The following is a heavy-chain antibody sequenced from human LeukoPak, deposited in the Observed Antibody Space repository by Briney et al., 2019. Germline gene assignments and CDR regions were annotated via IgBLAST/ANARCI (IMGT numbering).Heavy chain of an antibody. CDR2: INPSGGST. CDR3: ARGERSSTVRYYYYYYMDV. D-gene: IGHD2-2*01. V-gene: IGHV1-46*01. J-gene: IGHJ6*03. CDR1: GYTFTSYY. Sequence: ASVKVSCKASGYTFTSYYMHWVPQAPGQGLEWMGIINPSGGSTSYAQKFQGRVTMTRDMSTSTVYMELSSLRSEDTAVYYCARGERSSTVRYYYYYYMDVWGKGTTVTVSS.